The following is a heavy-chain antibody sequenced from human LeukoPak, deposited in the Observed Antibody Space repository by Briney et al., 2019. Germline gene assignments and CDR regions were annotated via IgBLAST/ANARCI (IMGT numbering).Heavy chain of an antibody. J-gene: IGHJ3*02. Sequence: SETLSLTCTVSGGSISSSSYYWGWIRQPPGKGLEWIGYIYYSGNTNYNPSLKSRVTISVDTSKSQFSLKLSSVTAADTAVYYCAREGYYAYVWGSYGAFDIWGQGTMVTVSS. CDR1: GGSISSSSYY. V-gene: IGHV4-61*01. D-gene: IGHD3-16*01. CDR3: AREGYYAYVWGSYGAFDI. CDR2: IYYSGNT.